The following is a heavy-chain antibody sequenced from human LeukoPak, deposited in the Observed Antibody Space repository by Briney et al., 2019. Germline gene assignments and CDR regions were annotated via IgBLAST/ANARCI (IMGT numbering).Heavy chain of an antibody. V-gene: IGHV1-2*02. CDR1: GYTFTGYF. CDR3: ARDAGYCGVTNCHPLYVFDL. CDR2: INPNSGAA. Sequence: ASVKVSCKTSGYTFTGYFIHWVRQAPGQGPECMGWINPNSGAATYAQKFLGRVTMTRDTSINIASMELSRLRSDDTAVYYCARDAGYCGVTNCHPLYVFDLWGQGTMVTVST. D-gene: IGHD2-15*01. J-gene: IGHJ3*01.